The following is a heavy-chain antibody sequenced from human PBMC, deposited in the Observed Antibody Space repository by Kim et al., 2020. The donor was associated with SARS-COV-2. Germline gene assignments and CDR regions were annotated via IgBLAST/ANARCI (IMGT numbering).Heavy chain of an antibody. V-gene: IGHV3-30*18. CDR2: ISYDGSNK. J-gene: IGHJ6*02. D-gene: IGHD3-16*02. CDR3: AKSIMITFGGVIGPTTYYNEGMAG. Sequence: GGSLRLSCAASGFTFSSYGMHWVRQAPGQGLELVAVISYDGSNKYYADSLKGRFTISRDNSKNTLYLQMNSLSAEDTAMYYCAKSIMITFGGVIGPTTYYNEGMAGWGQGTTVTVSS. CDR1: GFTFSSYG.